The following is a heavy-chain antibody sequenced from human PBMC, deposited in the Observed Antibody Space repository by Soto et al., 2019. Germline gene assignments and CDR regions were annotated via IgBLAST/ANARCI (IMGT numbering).Heavy chain of an antibody. D-gene: IGHD2-15*01. J-gene: IGHJ5*02. CDR3: ARGIATGQLDP. V-gene: IGHV1-3*01. CDR1: GFTFTRYT. CDR2: INPDNGNT. Sequence: ASVKVSCKASGFTFTRYTMNWVRQAPGQRLEWMGWINPDNGNTKSSQKFQDRVIITRDTSASTAYMDLSSLRSEDTAVYYCARGIATGQLDPWGQGTLVTVSS.